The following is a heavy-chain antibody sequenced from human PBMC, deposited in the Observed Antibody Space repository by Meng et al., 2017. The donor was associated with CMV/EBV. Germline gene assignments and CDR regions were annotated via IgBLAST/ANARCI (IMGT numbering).Heavy chain of an antibody. CDR3: ARGGERDSSGYRYGMDV. CDR1: GYIFTGYY. D-gene: IGHD3-22*01. J-gene: IGHJ6*02. CDR2: INPNSGGT. V-gene: IGHV1-2*02. Sequence: ASVKVSCKASGYIFTGYYMHWVRQAPGQGREWMGWINPNSGGTNYAQKFQGRVTMTRDTSISPAYMELSRLRSDDTAVYYCARGGERDSSGYRYGMDVWGQGTTVTVSS.